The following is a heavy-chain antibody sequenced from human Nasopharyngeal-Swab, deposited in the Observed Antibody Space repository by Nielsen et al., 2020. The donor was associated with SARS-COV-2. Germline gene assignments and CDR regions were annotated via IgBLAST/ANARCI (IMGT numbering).Heavy chain of an antibody. J-gene: IGHJ4*02. CDR3: AKDGRNYYDSADDSSLYFDS. D-gene: IGHD3-22*01. CDR2: ISSSGRGT. Sequence: GGSLRLSCAASGFTFTSYAMSWVRQAPGKGLEWVSIISSSGRGTQYADSVKGRFTISRDNSKNTLYLQLTSLRAEDTAVYYCAKDGRNYYDSADDSSLYFDSWGQGALVIVSS. V-gene: IGHV3-23*01. CDR1: GFTFTSYA.